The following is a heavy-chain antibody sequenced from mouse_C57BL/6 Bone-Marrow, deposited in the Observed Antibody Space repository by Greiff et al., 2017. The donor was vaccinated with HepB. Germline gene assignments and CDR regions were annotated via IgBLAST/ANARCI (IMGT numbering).Heavy chain of an antibody. D-gene: IGHD1-1*01. CDR2: IHPNSGST. CDR3: ARKDYGSSYVGY. J-gene: IGHJ2*01. V-gene: IGHV1-64*01. Sequence: QVQLQQPGAELVKPGASVKLSCKASGYTFTSYWMHWVKQRPGQGLEWIGMIHPNSGSTNYNEKFKSKATLTVDKSSSTAYMKLSSLTSEDSAVYYCARKDYGSSYVGYWGQGTTLTVSS. CDR1: GYTFTSYW.